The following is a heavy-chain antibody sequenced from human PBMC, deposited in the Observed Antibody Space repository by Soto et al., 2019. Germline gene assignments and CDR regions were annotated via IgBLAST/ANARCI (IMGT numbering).Heavy chain of an antibody. J-gene: IGHJ4*02. V-gene: IGHV3-9*01. CDR3: AKGSVAATPAYFDY. D-gene: IGHD2-15*01. CDR1: GFTLAHVA. Sequence: PRGSLRLSCAASGFTLAHVAMHSVRQAPGKGLEWVSGISWNSGSIGYADSVKGRFTISRDNAKNSLYLQMNSLRAEDTALYYCAKGSVAATPAYFDYWGQGT. CDR2: ISWNSGSI.